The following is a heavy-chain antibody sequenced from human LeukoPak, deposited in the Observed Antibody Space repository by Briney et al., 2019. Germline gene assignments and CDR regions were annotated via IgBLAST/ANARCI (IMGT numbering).Heavy chain of an antibody. Sequence: ASVNVSCKASGYTFTGYYMHWVRQPPGQGLEWMGWINPNTGGTNYAQKAQGRVTMTRDTSISTAYMELSRLRSDDTAVYYCARGWSGSYYSHYYYYKDVWGKGTTVTVSS. V-gene: IGHV1-2*02. J-gene: IGHJ6*03. CDR3: ARGWSGSYYSHYYYYKDV. CDR2: INPNTGGT. CDR1: GYTFTGYY. D-gene: IGHD1-26*01.